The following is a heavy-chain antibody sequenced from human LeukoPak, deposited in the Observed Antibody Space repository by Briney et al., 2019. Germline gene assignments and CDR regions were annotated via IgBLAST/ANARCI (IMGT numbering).Heavy chain of an antibody. CDR1: GYTFTGYY. V-gene: IGHV1-2*02. Sequence: ASVKVSCKASGYTFTGYYMHWVRQAPGQGLEWMGWINPNSGGTNYAQKFQGRVTMTRDTSISAAYMELSRLRSDDTAVYYCASSSYGSGSPSLRRWFDPWGQGTLVTVSS. CDR3: ASSSYGSGSPSLRRWFDP. J-gene: IGHJ5*02. D-gene: IGHD3-10*01. CDR2: INPNSGGT.